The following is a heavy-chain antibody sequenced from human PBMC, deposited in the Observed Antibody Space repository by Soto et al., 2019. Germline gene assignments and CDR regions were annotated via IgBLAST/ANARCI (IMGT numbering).Heavy chain of an antibody. CDR2: ISSSSSYI. D-gene: IGHD5-18*01. J-gene: IGHJ4*02. CDR1: GCTFSSYS. CDR3: ASYTAMFYYFDY. V-gene: IGHV3-21*01. Sequence: GGSLRLSCAASGCTFSSYSMNWVRQAPGKGLEWVSSISSSSSYIYYADSVKGRFTISRDNAKNSLYLQMNSLRAEDTAVYYCASYTAMFYYFDYWGQGTRVTVSS.